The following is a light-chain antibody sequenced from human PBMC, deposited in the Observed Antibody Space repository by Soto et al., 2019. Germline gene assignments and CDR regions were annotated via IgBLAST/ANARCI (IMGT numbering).Light chain of an antibody. CDR1: SSNIGSNA. V-gene: IGLV1-44*01. CDR3: AVWDDSLSGPV. CDR2: TND. J-gene: IGLJ3*02. Sequence: QSAVTQPPSASGTPGQRVTISCSGSSSNIGSNAVNWYQQLPGTAPKLLIHTNDQRPSGVPDRFSGSKSGTSASLAISGLQSEDEADYYCAVWDDSLSGPVFGGGTKLTVL.